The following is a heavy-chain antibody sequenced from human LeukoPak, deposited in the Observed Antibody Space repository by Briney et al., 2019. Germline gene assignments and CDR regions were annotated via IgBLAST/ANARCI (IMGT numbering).Heavy chain of an antibody. CDR1: GGSFSGYY. V-gene: IGHV4-34*01. Sequence: SETLSLTCAVYGGSFSGYYWSWIRQPPGKGLEWIGEINHSGSTNYNPSLKSRVTISVDASKNQFSLKLSSVTAADTAVYYCASASDCSSTSCYSDYWGQGTLVTVSS. CDR2: INHSGST. J-gene: IGHJ4*02. CDR3: ASASDCSSTSCYSDY. D-gene: IGHD2-2*01.